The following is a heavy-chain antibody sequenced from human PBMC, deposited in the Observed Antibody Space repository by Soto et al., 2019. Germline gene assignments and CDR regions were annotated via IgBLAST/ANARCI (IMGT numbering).Heavy chain of an antibody. V-gene: IGHV3-23*01. CDR2: ISAAGGST. CDR1: GFTFSSYA. Sequence: GGSLRLSCAASGFTFSSYAMSWVRRAPGKGLEWVSAISAAGGSTYYADSVKGRFTISRDNSKNTLSLQMNSLRAEDTAVYYCAKLYYYGSGSSRDSHFDYWGQGTPVTVSS. CDR3: AKLYYYGSGSSRDSHFDY. J-gene: IGHJ4*02. D-gene: IGHD3-10*01.